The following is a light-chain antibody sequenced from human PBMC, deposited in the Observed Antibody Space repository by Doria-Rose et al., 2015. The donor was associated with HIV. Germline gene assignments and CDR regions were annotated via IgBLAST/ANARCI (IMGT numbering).Light chain of an antibody. Sequence: DIRMTQSPSSLSASVGDRVTTTCRASQSTGSFLNWYQQKPGKAPKLLIYAASSVQDGVPSRFSGSGSGTDFTLTISSLQPEDFATYFCQQSYSTPLTFGGGTKVEI. CDR3: QQSYSTPLT. J-gene: IGKJ4*01. CDR2: AAS. V-gene: IGKV1-39*01. CDR1: QSTGSF.